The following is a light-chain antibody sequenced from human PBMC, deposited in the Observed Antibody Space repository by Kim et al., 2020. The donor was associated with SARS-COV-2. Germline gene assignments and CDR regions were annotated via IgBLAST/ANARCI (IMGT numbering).Light chain of an antibody. CDR1: NIGPAYD. V-gene: IGLV1-40*01. CDR3: QTYDSGHVV. Sequence: GAPGQAVTIRCTGSNIGPAYDVHWYQQFPGSAPKLLIYGDIHRPSGVPDRFSGSKSGTSASLAITGLQGEDEADYFCQTYDSGHVVFGGGTQLTVL. J-gene: IGLJ2*01. CDR2: GDI.